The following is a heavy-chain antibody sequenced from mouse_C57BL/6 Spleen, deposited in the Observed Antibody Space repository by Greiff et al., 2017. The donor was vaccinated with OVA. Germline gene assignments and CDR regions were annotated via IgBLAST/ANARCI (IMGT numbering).Heavy chain of an antibody. V-gene: IGHV5-4*01. CDR1: GFTFTSYA. CDR3: ARDGESGNYRAWFDY. Sequence: EVKLEESGGGLVKPGGSLKLSCAASGFTFTSYAMSWVRQTPEKRLEWVATISDGGSYTYYPDNVKGRFTISRDNAKNNLYLQMSHLKSEDTAMYYCARDGESGNYRAWFDYWGQGTLVTVSA. J-gene: IGHJ3*01. D-gene: IGHD2-1*01. CDR2: ISDGGSYT.